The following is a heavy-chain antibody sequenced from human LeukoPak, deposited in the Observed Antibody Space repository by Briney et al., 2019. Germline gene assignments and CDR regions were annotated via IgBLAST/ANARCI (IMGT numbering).Heavy chain of an antibody. CDR3: ARAVGSSESNWFDP. CDR2: IYTSGST. CDR1: GGSISSGSYY. J-gene: IGHJ5*02. D-gene: IGHD1-26*01. Sequence: SETLSLTCTVSGGSISSGSYYWSWIRQPAGKGLEWIGRIYTSGSTNYNPSLKSRVTMSVDRSKNQFSLKLSSVTATDTAVYYCARAVGSSESNWFDPWGQGALVTVSS. V-gene: IGHV4-61*02.